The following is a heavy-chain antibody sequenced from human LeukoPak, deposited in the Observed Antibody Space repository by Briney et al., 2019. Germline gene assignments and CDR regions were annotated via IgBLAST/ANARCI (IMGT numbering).Heavy chain of an antibody. CDR1: GFTFSSYA. Sequence: PGGSLRLSCAASGFTFSSYAMSWVRQAPGKGLEWVSAIRGSGGSTYYADPVKGRFTISRDNSNNTLYLQMNSLRAGDTAVYYCAKIRGSSWYGTSWGQGTLVTVSS. CDR3: AKIRGSSWYGTS. J-gene: IGHJ5*02. CDR2: IRGSGGST. D-gene: IGHD6-13*01. V-gene: IGHV3-23*01.